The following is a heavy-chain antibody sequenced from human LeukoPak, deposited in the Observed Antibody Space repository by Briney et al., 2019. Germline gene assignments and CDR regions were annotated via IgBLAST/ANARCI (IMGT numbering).Heavy chain of an antibody. J-gene: IGHJ6*04. Sequence: SETLSLTCAVYGGSFSGYYWSWIRQPPGKGLEWIGEINHSGSTNYNPSLKRRVTISVDTSKNQFSLKLSSVTAADTAVYYCARGGGSSTSCYFCYYYGMDVWGKGTTVTVSS. CDR3: ARGGGSSTSCYFCYYYGMDV. CDR2: INHSGST. V-gene: IGHV4-34*01. D-gene: IGHD2-2*01. CDR1: GGSFSGYY.